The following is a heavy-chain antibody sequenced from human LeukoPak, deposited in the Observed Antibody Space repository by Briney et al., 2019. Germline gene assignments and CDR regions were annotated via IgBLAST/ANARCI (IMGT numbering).Heavy chain of an antibody. Sequence: SETLSLTCTVSGGSVSSSSYYWGWIRQPPGKGLEWIGSIYYSGSTNYNPSLKSRVTISVDTSKNQFSLRLSSVTAADTAVYYCARASGYYETVDYWGQGTLVTVSS. J-gene: IGHJ4*02. CDR1: GGSVSSSSYY. D-gene: IGHD3-22*01. CDR2: IYYSGST. CDR3: ARASGYYETVDY. V-gene: IGHV4-39*07.